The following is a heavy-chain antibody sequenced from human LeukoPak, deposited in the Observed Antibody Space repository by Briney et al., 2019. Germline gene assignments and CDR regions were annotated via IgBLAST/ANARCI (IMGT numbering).Heavy chain of an antibody. V-gene: IGHV3-53*01. CDR3: ARDLDYGGNSEMVNI. J-gene: IGHJ3*02. Sequence: AGGSLRLSFAASGFTVSSNYMSWVRQAPGKGLEWVSVIYSGGSTYYADSVKGRFTISRDNSKNTLYLQMNSLRAEDTAVYYCARDLDYGGNSEMVNIWGQGTMVTVSS. CDR1: GFTVSSNY. D-gene: IGHD4-23*01. CDR2: IYSGGST.